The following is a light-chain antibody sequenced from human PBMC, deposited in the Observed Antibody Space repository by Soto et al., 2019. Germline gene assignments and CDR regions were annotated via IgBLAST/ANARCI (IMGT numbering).Light chain of an antibody. CDR2: SAS. V-gene: IGKV3-20*01. J-gene: IGKJ2*01. Sequence: EIVLTQSPGTLSLSPGERATLSCRASQSVGSSYLAWYQQKPGQAPRLLIYSASSRATGIPDRFSGSGSGTDFTLTISRLEPEDFAVYFCQQYGSSPQTFGQGTNLEIK. CDR3: QQYGSSPQT. CDR1: QSVGSSY.